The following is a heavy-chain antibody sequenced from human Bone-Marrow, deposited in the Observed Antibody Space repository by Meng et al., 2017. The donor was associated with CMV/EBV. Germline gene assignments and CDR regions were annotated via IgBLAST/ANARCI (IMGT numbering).Heavy chain of an antibody. V-gene: IGHV4-34*01. J-gene: IGHJ4*02. D-gene: IGHD3-3*01. CDR2: INHSGSN. Sequence: SFSGYYWSWIRQPPGKGLEWIGEINHSGSNNYNPSLKSRVTISVDTSKNQFSLKLSSVTAADTAVYYCARGSTKGLIRFLEWLSFDYWGQGTLVTVSS. CDR1: SFSGYY. CDR3: ARGSTKGLIRFLEWLSFDY.